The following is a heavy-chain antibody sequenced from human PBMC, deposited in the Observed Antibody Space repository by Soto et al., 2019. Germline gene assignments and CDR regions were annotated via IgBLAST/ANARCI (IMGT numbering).Heavy chain of an antibody. CDR3: SRGKDFGVVIPSKANWFDP. Sequence: ASVKVSCKASGYTFTNYGLSWVRQAPGLGLEWMGWISPYNGYTNYAQKLQGRVTMTTDTSTSTAYMELRSLRSDDTAVYYCSRGKDFGVVIPSKANWFDPWGQGTLVTVSS. V-gene: IGHV1-18*01. D-gene: IGHD3-3*01. CDR2: ISPYNGYT. CDR1: GYTFTNYG. J-gene: IGHJ5*02.